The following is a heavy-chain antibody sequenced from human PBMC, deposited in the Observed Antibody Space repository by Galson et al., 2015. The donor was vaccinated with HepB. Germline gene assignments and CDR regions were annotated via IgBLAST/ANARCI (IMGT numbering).Heavy chain of an antibody. D-gene: IGHD6-25*01. Sequence: SLRLSCAASGFTFRNYWVHWVRQAPGKGLVWVSRVDSDGSSTEYAASVKGRFTISRDNAKNTLYLQMNSLSAEDTAVYYCARDANIGAAGKLYDHWGQGTLVTVS. V-gene: IGHV3-74*03. J-gene: IGHJ4*02. CDR3: ARDANIGAAGKLYDH. CDR1: GFTFRNYW. CDR2: VDSDGSST.